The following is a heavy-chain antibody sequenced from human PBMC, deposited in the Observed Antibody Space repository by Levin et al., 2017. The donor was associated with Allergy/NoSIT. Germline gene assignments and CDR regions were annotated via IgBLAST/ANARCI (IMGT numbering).Heavy chain of an antibody. CDR2: INHSGST. J-gene: IGHJ3*02. D-gene: IGHD2-21*02. CDR1: GGSFSGYY. Sequence: SETLSLTCAVYGGSFSGYYWSWIRQPPGKGLEWIGEINHSGSTNYNPSLKSRVTISVDTSKNQFSLKLSSVTAADTAVYYCAIPRWGHPEANDAFDIWGQGTMVTVSS. V-gene: IGHV4-34*01. CDR3: AIPRWGHPEANDAFDI.